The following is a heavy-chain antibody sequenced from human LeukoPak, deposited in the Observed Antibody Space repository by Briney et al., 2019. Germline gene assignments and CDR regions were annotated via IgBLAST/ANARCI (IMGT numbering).Heavy chain of an antibody. D-gene: IGHD6-19*01. J-gene: IGHJ4*02. Sequence: GGSLRLSCAASGFTFSTYNMNWVRQAPGKGLEWVSYISSSSTTIYYADSVKGRFTISRDNAKNSLYLQMNSLRDEDTAVYYCARTRGWYGDYFDYWGQGTLVTVSS. CDR3: ARTRGWYGDYFDY. CDR2: ISSSSTTI. CDR1: GFTFSTYN. V-gene: IGHV3-48*02.